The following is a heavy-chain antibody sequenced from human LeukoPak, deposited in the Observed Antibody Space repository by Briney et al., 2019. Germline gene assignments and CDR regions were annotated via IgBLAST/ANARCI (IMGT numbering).Heavy chain of an antibody. CDR3: AELGITMIGGV. J-gene: IGHJ6*04. D-gene: IGHD3-10*02. Sequence: GGSLRLSCAPSGFTFSSYAMSWVRQAPGKGLEWVSYISSGSTIYYADSVKGRFTISRDNAKNSLYLQMNSLRAEDTAVYYCAELGITMIGGVWGKGTTVTISS. V-gene: IGHV3-48*03. CDR2: ISSGSTI. CDR1: GFTFSSYA.